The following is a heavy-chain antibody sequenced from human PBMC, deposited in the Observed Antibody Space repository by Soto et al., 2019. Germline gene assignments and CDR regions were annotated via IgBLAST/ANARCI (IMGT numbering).Heavy chain of an antibody. D-gene: IGHD2-15*01. CDR1: GFSLSTSGVG. J-gene: IGHJ4*02. Sequence: SGPTLVKPTQTLTLTCTFSGFSLSTSGVGVGWIRQPPGKALEWLALIYWDDDKRYSPSLKSRLTITKDTSKNQVVLTMTNMDPVDTATYYCAHKEEKSQVVAAYYFDYWGQGTLVTVSS. CDR3: AHKEEKSQVVAAYYFDY. CDR2: IYWDDDK. V-gene: IGHV2-5*02.